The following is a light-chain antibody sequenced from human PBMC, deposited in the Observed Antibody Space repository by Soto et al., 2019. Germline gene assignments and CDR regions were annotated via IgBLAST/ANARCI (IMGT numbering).Light chain of an antibody. J-gene: IGKJ1*01. CDR3: RQYGSSPPT. Sequence: EIVLTQSPGTLSLSPGERATLSCRASQSVNSNYLAWYRRKPGQAPSLLIYGASTRATGIPGRFSGSGSGTDFTLTLTRLEPEDFAVYYCRQYGSSPPTFGQGTKVEI. CDR1: QSVNSNY. V-gene: IGKV3-20*01. CDR2: GAS.